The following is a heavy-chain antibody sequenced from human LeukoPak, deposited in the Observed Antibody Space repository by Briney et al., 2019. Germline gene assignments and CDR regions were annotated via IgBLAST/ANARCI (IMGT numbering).Heavy chain of an antibody. Sequence: GGSLRLSCAASGFTFSSYGMSWVRQAPGKGLEWVSTISGSGGRTYYADSVKGRFTISRDNSKNTLYLQMNSLRAEDTAVYYCAKGRYSGSGRGLADAFDIWGQGTMVTVSS. CDR2: ISGSGGRT. CDR3: AKGRYSGSGRGLADAFDI. V-gene: IGHV3-23*01. CDR1: GFTFSSYG. J-gene: IGHJ3*02. D-gene: IGHD1-26*01.